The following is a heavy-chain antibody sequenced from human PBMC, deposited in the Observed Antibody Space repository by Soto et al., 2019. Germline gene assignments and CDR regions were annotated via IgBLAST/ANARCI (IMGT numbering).Heavy chain of an antibody. V-gene: IGHV3-30*18. J-gene: IGHJ5*02. CDR2: ISYYGSNK. CDR3: VKSLRRMITSPQFDP. D-gene: IGHD3-16*01. CDR1: GFTFSSYG. Sequence: QVQLVESGGGVVQPGRSLRLSCAASGFTFSSYGMHWVRQAPGKGLGWVAVISYYGSNKYYADSVKGRFTISRDNSKNTLYLQMNIMRAKDTAVYYCVKSLRRMITSPQFDPWGQRTLVTVSS.